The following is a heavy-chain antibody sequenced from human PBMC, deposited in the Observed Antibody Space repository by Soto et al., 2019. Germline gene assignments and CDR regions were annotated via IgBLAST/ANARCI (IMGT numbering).Heavy chain of an antibody. CDR1: GDSISSSRFY. V-gene: IGHV4-39*01. CDR2: IYHTGNA. Sequence: SETLSLTCAVCGDSISSSRFYWAWIRQPPGEGLEWIGSIYHTGNAYYNPSLKSRVTISVDTSKNQFSLKLTSVTAADAALYYCARDFFDSSDYTTNWFDPWGQGTLVTVSS. J-gene: IGHJ5*02. D-gene: IGHD3-22*01. CDR3: ARDFFDSSDYTTNWFDP.